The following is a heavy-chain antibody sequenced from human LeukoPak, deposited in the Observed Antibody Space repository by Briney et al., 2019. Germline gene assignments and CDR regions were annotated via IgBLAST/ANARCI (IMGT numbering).Heavy chain of an antibody. J-gene: IGHJ4*02. Sequence: SDTLSLPCTVSVGSLCSYYWSWIRHPPEGGLEWLGYNFYSGSPRYNPPLKSRVSISVDTSKKQFSVKLSSVTAADTAVYYCARARWEPGIAGIMYYFDYCGEGTLVGVCS. CDR2: NFYSGSP. CDR3: ARARWEPGIAGIMYYFDY. D-gene: IGHD6-13*01. CDR1: VGSLCSYY. V-gene: IGHV4-59*13.